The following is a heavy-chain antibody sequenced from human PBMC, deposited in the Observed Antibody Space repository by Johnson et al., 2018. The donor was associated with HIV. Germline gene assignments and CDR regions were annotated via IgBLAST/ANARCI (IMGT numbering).Heavy chain of an antibody. CDR1: GFIFSNYG. CDR3: AKGEAQEGWIQLGSYAFDF. V-gene: IGHV3-30*02. D-gene: IGHD5-18*01. J-gene: IGHJ3*01. CDR2: IQNDGTNK. Sequence: QVRLVESGGGVVQPGESLTLSCAASGFIFSNYGVHWVRQAPGKGLEWVAFIQNDGTNKYYADFVKGRFTISRDNSRNTVYLQMSNLRTEETAVYYCAKGEAQEGWIQLGSYAFDFWGRGTMVTVSS.